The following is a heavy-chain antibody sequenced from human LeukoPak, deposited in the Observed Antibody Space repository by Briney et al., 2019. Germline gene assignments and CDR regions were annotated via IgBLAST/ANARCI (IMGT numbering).Heavy chain of an antibody. D-gene: IGHD2-2*01. CDR1: GGSISSYY. CDR3: ARDCCSSTSCYAGRWFDP. Sequence: SETLSLTCTVSGGSISSYYWSWIRQPPGKGLEWIGYIYYSGSTNYNPSLKSRVNISVDTSKNQFSLKLSSVTAADTAVYYCARDCCSSTSCYAGRWFDPWGQGTLVTVSS. J-gene: IGHJ5*02. CDR2: IYYSGST. V-gene: IGHV4-59*01.